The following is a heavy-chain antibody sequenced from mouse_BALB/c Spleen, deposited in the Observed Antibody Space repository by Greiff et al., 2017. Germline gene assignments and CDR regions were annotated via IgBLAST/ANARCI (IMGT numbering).Heavy chain of an antibody. CDR1: GFTFSSYA. CDR2: ISGGGST. V-gene: IGHV5-6-5*01. D-gene: IGHD1-1*02. Sequence: EVMLVESGGGLVKPGGSLKLSCAASGFTFSSYAMSWVRQTPEKRLEWVASISGGGSTYYPDSVKGRFTISRDNARNILYLQMSSLRSEDTAMYYCERGGSCDDLDYWGQGTTLTVSS. J-gene: IGHJ2*01. CDR3: ERGGSCDDLDY.